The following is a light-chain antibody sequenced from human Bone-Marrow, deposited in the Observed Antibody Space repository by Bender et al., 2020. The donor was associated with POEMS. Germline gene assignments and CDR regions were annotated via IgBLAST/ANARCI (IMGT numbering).Light chain of an antibody. Sequence: SDELIQPPSVSVSPGQTAKITCFGDVLAKQYVHWYQQRPGQAPLLVIYEDTQRPSGIPERFSGSSSGTTVTLTISGVQAEDESDYYCQSADNNSRYVFGTGTKLTVL. CDR1: VLAKQY. CDR3: QSADNNSRYV. V-gene: IGLV3-25*01. J-gene: IGLJ1*01. CDR2: EDT.